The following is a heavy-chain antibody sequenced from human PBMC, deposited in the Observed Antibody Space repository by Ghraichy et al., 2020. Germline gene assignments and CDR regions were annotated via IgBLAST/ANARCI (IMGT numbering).Heavy chain of an antibody. J-gene: IGHJ6*02. CDR2: INHSGST. CDR1: GGSFSGYY. V-gene: IGHV4-34*01. Sequence: ESLNISCAVYGGSFSGYYWSWIRQPPGKGLEWIGEINHSGSTNYNPSLKSRVTISVDTSKNQFSLKLSSVTAADTAVYYCARDRRPGLRAPALSRVYYYGMDVWGQGTTVTVSS. CDR3: ARDRRPGLRAPALSRVYYYGMDV. D-gene: IGHD2-15*01.